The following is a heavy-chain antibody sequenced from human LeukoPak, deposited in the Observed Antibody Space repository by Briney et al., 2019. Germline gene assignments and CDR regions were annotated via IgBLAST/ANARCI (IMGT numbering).Heavy chain of an antibody. CDR1: GGSISSRDYY. CDR2: IYYSGGT. D-gene: IGHD2/OR15-2a*01. Sequence: PSETLSLTCAVSGGSISSRDYYWGSIRPTPGKGLERIGSIYYSGGTYYNPSLKSRVTISVDSSVNQFSLKLSSVTAADTAVYYCARHFPKNYYYYRGVWGKGTTVTVSS. J-gene: IGHJ6*03. CDR3: ARHFPKNYYYYRGV. V-gene: IGHV4-39*01.